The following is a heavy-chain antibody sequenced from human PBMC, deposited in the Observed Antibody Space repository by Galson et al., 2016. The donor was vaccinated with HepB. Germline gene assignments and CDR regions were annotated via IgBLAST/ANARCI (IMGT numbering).Heavy chain of an antibody. CDR3: ASLRFKGFDL. J-gene: IGHJ2*01. V-gene: IGHV3-48*01. CDR2: ISSSSSTI. Sequence: SLRLSCAASGFTVSSDYMDWVRQAPGKGLEWVSYISSSSSTIYYADSVKGRFTISRDNAKNSLYLQMNSLRAEGTAVYYCASLRFKGFDLWGRGTLVTVSS. CDR1: GFTVSSDY. D-gene: IGHD3-3*01.